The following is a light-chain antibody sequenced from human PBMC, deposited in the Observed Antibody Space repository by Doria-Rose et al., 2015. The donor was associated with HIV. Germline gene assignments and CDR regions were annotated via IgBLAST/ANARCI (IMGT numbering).Light chain of an antibody. J-gene: IGKJ1*01. CDR3: QQYGSSPQT. CDR1: QSVCSRC. V-gene: IGKV3-20*01. CDR2: GAS. Sequence: TQSPGTLSLPPGERATLSCRASQSVCSRCLAWYQQKPGQAPRLLIYGASSRATGIPARFSGSGSGTDFTLTISRLEPEDFAVYYCQQYGSSPQTFGQGTKVEIK.